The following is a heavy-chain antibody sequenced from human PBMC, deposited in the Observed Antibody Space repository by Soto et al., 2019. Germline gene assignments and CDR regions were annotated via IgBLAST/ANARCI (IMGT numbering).Heavy chain of an antibody. CDR1: GGSISSSSFY. CDR3: ARGSTGYSSSWYRY. D-gene: IGHD6-13*01. CDR2: TYYSGST. V-gene: IGHV4-39*07. Sequence: SETLSLTCTVSGGSISSSSFYWAWIRQPPGKGLEWIGSTYYSGSTYFSPSLKSRVTISVDTSKNQFSLKLSSVTAADTAVYYCARGSTGYSSSWYRYWGQGTLVTVSS. J-gene: IGHJ4*02.